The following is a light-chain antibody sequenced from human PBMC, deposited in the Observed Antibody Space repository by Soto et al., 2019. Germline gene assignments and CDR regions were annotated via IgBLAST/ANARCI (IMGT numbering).Light chain of an antibody. CDR3: QQYGSSLYT. CDR1: QSVSSSY. Sequence: ETVLTQSPGTLSLSPGERATLSCRASQSVSSSYLALYQQKPGQAPRLLIYGASIRATGIPDRFSGSGSGTDFTLTISRLEPEDFAVYYCQQYGSSLYTFGQGTKLEIK. J-gene: IGKJ2*01. CDR2: GAS. V-gene: IGKV3-20*01.